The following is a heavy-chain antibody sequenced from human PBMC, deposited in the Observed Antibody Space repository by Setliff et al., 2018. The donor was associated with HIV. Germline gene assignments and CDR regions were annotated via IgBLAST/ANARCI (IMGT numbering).Heavy chain of an antibody. CDR2: IDYSGST. D-gene: IGHD2-21*02. V-gene: IGHV4-59*12. Sequence: SETLSLTCNVSGASISSYYWTWIRQPPGKGLEWIGYIDYSGSTNYNTSLRSRVTISLDTSKNQFSLKLTSVTAADTAVYYCAREVDVVTTSDAFDIWGQGTMVTVSS. CDR3: AREVDVVTTSDAFDI. J-gene: IGHJ3*02. CDR1: GASISSYY.